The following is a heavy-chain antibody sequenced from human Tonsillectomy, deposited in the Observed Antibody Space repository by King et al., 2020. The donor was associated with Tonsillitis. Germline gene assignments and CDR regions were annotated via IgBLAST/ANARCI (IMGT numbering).Heavy chain of an antibody. J-gene: IGHJ4*02. CDR2: ISHDGSKK. CDR1: GFTFSSYA. CDR3: ARGSGWAYYFDY. Sequence: VQLVQSGGGVVQPGRSLRLSCAAPGFTFSSYALHWVPQAPGKGLDWVAGISHDGSKKHYADSVKGRFTISRDNSKNTLYLQMNSLRAEDTAVYYCARGSGWAYYFDYWGQGTLVTVSS. V-gene: IGHV3-30*01. D-gene: IGHD6-19*01.